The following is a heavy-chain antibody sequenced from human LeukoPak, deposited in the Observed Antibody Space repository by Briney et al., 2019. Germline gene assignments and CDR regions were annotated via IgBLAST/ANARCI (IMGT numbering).Heavy chain of an antibody. Sequence: ASVKVSCQASGYTFTSYAMHWVRQAPGQRLEWMGWINAGNGNTKYSQEFQGRVTITRDTSASTAYMELSSLRSEDMAVYYCAWSSGYSPGYLDLWGRGTLVTVSS. CDR2: INAGNGNT. D-gene: IGHD3-22*01. CDR3: AWSSGYSPGYLDL. V-gene: IGHV1-3*03. CDR1: GYTFTSYA. J-gene: IGHJ2*01.